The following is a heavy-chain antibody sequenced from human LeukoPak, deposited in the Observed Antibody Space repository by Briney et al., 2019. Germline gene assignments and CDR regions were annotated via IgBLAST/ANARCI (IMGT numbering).Heavy chain of an antibody. J-gene: IGHJ3*02. V-gene: IGHV3-9*03. CDR1: GFTFSSYV. CDR3: AKEVGAPYDAFDI. D-gene: IGHD1-26*01. Sequence: PGGSLRLSCAASGFTFSSYVMHWVRQAPGKGLEWVSGISWNSGSIGYADSVKGRFTISRDNAKNSLYLQMNSLRAEDMALYYCAKEVGAPYDAFDIWGQGTMVTVSS. CDR2: ISWNSGSI.